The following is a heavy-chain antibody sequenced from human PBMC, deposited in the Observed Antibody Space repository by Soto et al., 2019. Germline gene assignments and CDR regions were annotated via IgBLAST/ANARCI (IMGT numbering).Heavy chain of an antibody. Sequence: EVQLLESGGGLVQPGGSLRLSCAASGFTFSSFAMSWVRQAPGEGLEWVSAVSRSGDNTYYADSVKGRFAISRDNSKNSLYLQMNSLRAEDTAVYYCAKDFGHYDILSGYPTFGYWGQGTLVTVS. CDR2: VSRSGDNT. D-gene: IGHD3-9*01. J-gene: IGHJ4*02. V-gene: IGHV3-23*01. CDR3: AKDFGHYDILSGYPTFGY. CDR1: GFTFSSFA.